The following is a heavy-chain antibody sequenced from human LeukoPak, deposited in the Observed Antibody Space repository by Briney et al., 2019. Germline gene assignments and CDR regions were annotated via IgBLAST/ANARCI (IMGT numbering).Heavy chain of an antibody. CDR3: ARDQAGSGHYADY. J-gene: IGHJ4*02. Sequence: PGGSLRLPCAASGFTFSNYAMHWVRQAPGKGLEWLAYIRYDGSSKYYADFVKGRFTISRDNSKNTLYLQMNSLRAEDTAVYYCARDQAGSGHYADYWGQGTLVTVSS. CDR2: IRYDGSSK. CDR1: GFTFSNYA. V-gene: IGHV3-30*02. D-gene: IGHD3-10*01.